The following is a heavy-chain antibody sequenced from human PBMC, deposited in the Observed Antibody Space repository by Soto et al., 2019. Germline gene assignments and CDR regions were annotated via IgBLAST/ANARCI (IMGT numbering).Heavy chain of an antibody. J-gene: IGHJ4*02. Sequence: PGGSLRLSCAASGLTFNRYWMHWVRHAPGKGLVWVSHINTDGTNSNYADSVKGRFTISRDNAKSTLFLQMNSLTAEDTAVYFCAKRRGAGGHFDYWGQGALITVSS. CDR1: GLTFNRYW. D-gene: IGHD2-15*01. CDR2: INTDGTNS. CDR3: AKRRGAGGHFDY. V-gene: IGHV3-74*01.